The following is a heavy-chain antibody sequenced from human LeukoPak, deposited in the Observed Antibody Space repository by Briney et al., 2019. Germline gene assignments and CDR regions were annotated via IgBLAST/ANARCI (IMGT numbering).Heavy chain of an antibody. CDR3: ARGRPSDIVVVTADDV. Sequence: SETLSLTCTVSGDSISSSSYYWSWIRQSAGKGLEWIGRIYTSRSTNYNPSLESRVTISIDTSKNQFSLRLTSVTAADTAVYFCARGRPSDIVVVTADDVWGQGTLVTVSS. D-gene: IGHD2-21*02. V-gene: IGHV4-61*02. J-gene: IGHJ1*01. CDR2: IYTSRST. CDR1: GDSISSSSYY.